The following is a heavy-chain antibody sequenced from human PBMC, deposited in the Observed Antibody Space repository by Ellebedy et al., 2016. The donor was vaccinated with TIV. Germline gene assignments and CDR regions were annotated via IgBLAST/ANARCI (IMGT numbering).Heavy chain of an antibody. D-gene: IGHD5-24*01. V-gene: IGHV4-61*08. CDR1: GGSISSGVYS. Sequence: SETLSLTCAVSGGSISSGVYSWTWIRQPPGRGLEWIGYAYHSGSTKYNPSLKSRVTISADMSKNQFSLSLSSVTAADTAMYYCARLDTELATVDEYYYYMDVWGKGTSVTVSS. J-gene: IGHJ6*03. CDR3: ARLDTELATVDEYYYYMDV. CDR2: AYHSGST.